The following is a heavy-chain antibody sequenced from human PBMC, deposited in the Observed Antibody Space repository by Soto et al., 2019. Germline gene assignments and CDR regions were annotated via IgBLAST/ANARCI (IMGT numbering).Heavy chain of an antibody. CDR2: IWYDGSTA. J-gene: IGHJ6*04. CDR1: GFDFGSYG. V-gene: IGHV3-33*01. D-gene: IGHD3-10*01. CDR3: ARAGVRGFFASVFYGLYV. Sequence: QVQLVESGGGVVQPGGSLRLSCVASGFDFGSYGMQCVRRAPGKGLEWLAVIWYDGSTAYYADSVKGRFTISRDNSKNTLFLHLNSLTAEDTAVYFCARAGVRGFFASVFYGLYVWCNGSTVTVYS.